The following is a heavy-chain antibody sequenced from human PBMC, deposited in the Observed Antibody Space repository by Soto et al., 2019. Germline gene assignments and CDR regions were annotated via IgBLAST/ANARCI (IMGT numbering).Heavy chain of an antibody. J-gene: IGHJ4*02. CDR3: ARDGAVAGSINFDY. CDR1: GGTFSSYA. V-gene: IGHV1-3*01. D-gene: IGHD6-19*01. Sequence: ASVKVSCKASGGTFSSYAISWVRQAPGQRLEWMGWINAGNGNTKYSQKFQGRVTINRDTSASTAYMELSRLRSEDTAVYYCARDGAVAGSINFDYWGQGTLVTVSS. CDR2: INAGNGNT.